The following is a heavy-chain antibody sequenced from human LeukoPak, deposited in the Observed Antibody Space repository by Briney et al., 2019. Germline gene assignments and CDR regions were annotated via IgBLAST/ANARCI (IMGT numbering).Heavy chain of an antibody. Sequence: VASVKVSCKASGGTFSSYAISWVRQAPGQGLEWMGGIIPIFGTANYAQKFQGRVTVTTDESTSTAYMELSSLRSEDTAVYYCARAPCSSTSCYSDLNWFDPWGQGTLVTVSS. CDR3: ARAPCSSTSCYSDLNWFDP. J-gene: IGHJ5*02. D-gene: IGHD2-2*01. CDR2: IIPIFGTA. CDR1: GGTFSSYA. V-gene: IGHV1-69*05.